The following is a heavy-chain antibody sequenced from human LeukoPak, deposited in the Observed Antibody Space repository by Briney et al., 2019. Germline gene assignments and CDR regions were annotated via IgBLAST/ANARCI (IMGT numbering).Heavy chain of an antibody. J-gene: IGHJ4*02. V-gene: IGHV7-4-1*02. CDR2: INTNTGNP. CDR1: GYTFTSYA. Sequence: ASVKVSCKASGYTFTSYAMNWVRQAPGQGLEWMGWINTNTGNPTYAQGFTGRFVFSLDTSVSTAYLQISSLKAEDTAVYYCARGGRYTVTTSPNFDYWGQGTLVIVSS. D-gene: IGHD4-17*01. CDR3: ARGGRYTVTTSPNFDY.